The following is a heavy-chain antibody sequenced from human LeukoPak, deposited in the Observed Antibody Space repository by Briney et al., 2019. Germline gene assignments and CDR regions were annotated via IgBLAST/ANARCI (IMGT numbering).Heavy chain of an antibody. CDR1: GGSFSGYY. CDR2: INHSGST. V-gene: IGHV4-34*01. J-gene: IGHJ4*02. D-gene: IGHD2-15*01. Sequence: SETLSLTCAVYGGSFSGYYWSWIRQPPGKGLEWIGEINHSGSTTYNPSLKSRVTISVDTSKNQFSLKLSSVTAADTAVYYCARRRYCSGGSCYSVFDYWGQGTLVTVSS. CDR3: ARRRYCSGGSCYSVFDY.